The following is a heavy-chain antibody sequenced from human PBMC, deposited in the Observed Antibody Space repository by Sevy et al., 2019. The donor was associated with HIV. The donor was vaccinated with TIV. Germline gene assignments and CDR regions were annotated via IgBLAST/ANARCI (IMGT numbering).Heavy chain of an antibody. CDR2: INHSGST. V-gene: IGHV4-34*01. CDR3: ARGRSVTSPRITMVRGVTFYMDV. D-gene: IGHD3-10*01. J-gene: IGHJ6*03. Sequence: SETLSLTCAVYCGSFSGYYWSWIRQPPGKGLEWIGEINHSGSTNYNPSLKSRVTISVDTSKNQFSLTLSSVTAADTAVYYCARGRSVTSPRITMVRGVTFYMDVWGKWTTVTVSS. CDR1: CGSFSGYY.